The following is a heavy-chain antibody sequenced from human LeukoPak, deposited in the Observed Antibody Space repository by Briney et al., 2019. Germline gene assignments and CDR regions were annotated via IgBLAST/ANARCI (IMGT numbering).Heavy chain of an antibody. CDR1: GGSISSGSYY. V-gene: IGHV4-61*02. CDR2: IYTSGST. D-gene: IGHD3-10*01. Sequence: SETLSLTCTVSGGSISSGSYYWSWIRQPAGKGLEWIGRIYTSGSTNYNPSLKSRVTISVDTSKNQFSLKLSSVTAADTAVYYCADWHNYYGSGSYYQGFDYWGQGTLVTVSS. CDR3: ADWHNYYGSGSYYQGFDY. J-gene: IGHJ4*02.